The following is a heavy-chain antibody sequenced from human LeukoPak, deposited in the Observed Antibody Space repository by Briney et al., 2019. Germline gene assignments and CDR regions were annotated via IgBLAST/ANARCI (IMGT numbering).Heavy chain of an antibody. CDR2: ISSSSSYI. D-gene: IGHD2-15*01. CDR1: GFTFSSYS. J-gene: IGHJ6*02. CDR3: ARYRYCSGGSCYSDYYYYYGMDV. Sequence: GGSLRLSCAASGFTFSSYSMNWVRQAPGKGLEWVSSISSSSSYIYYADSVKGRFTISRGNAKNSLYLQMNSLRAEDTAVYYCARYRYCSGGSCYSDYYYYYGMDVWGQGTTVTVSS. V-gene: IGHV3-21*01.